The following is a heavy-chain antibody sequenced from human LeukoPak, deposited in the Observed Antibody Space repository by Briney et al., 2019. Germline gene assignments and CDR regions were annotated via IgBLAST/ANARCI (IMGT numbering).Heavy chain of an antibody. D-gene: IGHD6-19*01. CDR3: AHGSGWLYDY. V-gene: IGHV2-5*01. CDR1: GFSLSTRGVG. Sequence: SGPTLVKPTQTLTLTCTFSGFSLSTRGVGVGWIRQPPGRALEWLALIYWNDDNRYSPSLKSRLTITKDTSKTQVVLTMTNMDPVDTARYYCAHGSGWLYDYWGQGTLVTVSS. J-gene: IGHJ4*02. CDR2: IYWNDDN.